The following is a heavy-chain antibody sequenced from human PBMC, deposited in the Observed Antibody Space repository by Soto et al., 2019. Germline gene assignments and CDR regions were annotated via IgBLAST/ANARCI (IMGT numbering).Heavy chain of an antibody. CDR2: INSDGSKT. D-gene: IGHD5-12*01. V-gene: IGHV3-74*01. Sequence: GGSLRLCCAASGVTFSSYWMHWVRQAPGKGLVWVSRINSDGSKTNYADSVKGRFTVSRDNTKNTLYLQMNSLRAEDTAVYYCARGQHGSGSDPGGHYYYSYSAFWGKGTTVPVSS. CDR3: ARGQHGSGSDPGGHYYYSYSAF. CDR1: GVTFSSYW. J-gene: IGHJ6*03.